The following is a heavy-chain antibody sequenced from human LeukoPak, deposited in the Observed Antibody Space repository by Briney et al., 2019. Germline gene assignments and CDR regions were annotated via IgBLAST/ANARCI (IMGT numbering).Heavy chain of an antibody. J-gene: IGHJ4*02. CDR3: ARDERGPGAAAGNIDY. V-gene: IGHV4-59*01. Sequence: SSETLSLTCTVSGGSISSYYWSWIRQPPGKGLEWIGYIYYSGSTNYNPSLKSRVTISVDTSKNQFSLKLSSVTAADTAVYYCARDERGPGAAAGNIDYWGQGTLVTVSS. CDR1: GGSISSYY. D-gene: IGHD6-13*01. CDR2: IYYSGST.